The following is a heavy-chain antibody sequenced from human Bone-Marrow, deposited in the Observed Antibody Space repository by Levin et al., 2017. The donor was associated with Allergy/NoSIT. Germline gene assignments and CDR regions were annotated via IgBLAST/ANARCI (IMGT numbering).Heavy chain of an antibody. J-gene: IGHJ6*03. Sequence: GASVKVSCKASGDTFNTYVYSWVRQAPGHGLEWMGGIIPILGTTYYAQKFQGRVTITADESTSTAYMELGSQRSEDRAVYYCARGVYYYYYMDVWGKGTTVAVSS. CDR1: GDTFNTYV. CDR2: IIPILGTT. CDR3: ARGVYYYYYMDV. V-gene: IGHV1-69*13.